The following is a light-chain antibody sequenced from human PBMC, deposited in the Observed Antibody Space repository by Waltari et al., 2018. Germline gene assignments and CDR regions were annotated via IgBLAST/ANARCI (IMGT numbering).Light chain of an antibody. CDR1: SSNIGRTT. Sequence: QSVLTQSPSASGTPGQRVTISCSGSSSNIGRTTVPSYQQLPGTAPNLLIYNDNQRPSGVPERFSGSKSGTSASLAISGLQSEDEADYYCAAWDASLNGWVFGGGTTLTVL. CDR3: AAWDASLNGWV. V-gene: IGLV1-44*01. CDR2: NDN. J-gene: IGLJ3*02.